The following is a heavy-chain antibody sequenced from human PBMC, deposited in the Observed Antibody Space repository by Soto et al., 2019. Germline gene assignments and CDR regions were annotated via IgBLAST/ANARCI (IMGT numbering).Heavy chain of an antibody. D-gene: IGHD1-7*01. CDR1: GYIFTSQG. J-gene: IGHJ4*02. V-gene: IGHV1-18*01. CDR3: ARGRTRALDY. CDR2: ISTYNGNP. Sequence: QIQLVQSGAEVKKPGASVKVSCKASGYIFTSQGITWVRQAPGQGLEWMGWISTYNGNPHYAQKLQGRVTMTTNTATTTAILELRSLTSDDTAVYYCARGRTRALDYWGQGTPVIVSS.